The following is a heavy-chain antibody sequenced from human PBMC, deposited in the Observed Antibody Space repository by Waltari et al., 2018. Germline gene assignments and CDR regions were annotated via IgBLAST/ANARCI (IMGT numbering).Heavy chain of an antibody. CDR2: ITSDGSRT. CDR1: GFTFSTYW. J-gene: IGHJ6*02. V-gene: IGHV3-74*01. D-gene: IGHD2-15*01. CDR3: ASHRPGGYGMDV. Sequence: VQLGESGGGLVQPGGSLRLSCEASGFTFSTYWMCWVRQVPGKGLVWVSTITSDGSRTRYADSVKGRFTVSRDNDKNTLYLQMNSLRAEDTAVYYCASHRPGGYGMDVWGHGTTVTVSS.